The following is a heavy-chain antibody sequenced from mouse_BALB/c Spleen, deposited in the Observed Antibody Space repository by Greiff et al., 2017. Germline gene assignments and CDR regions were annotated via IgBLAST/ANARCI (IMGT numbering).Heavy chain of an antibody. V-gene: IGHV1-18*01. D-gene: IGHD1-1*01. CDR2: INPNNGGT. CDR3: AKVATDDYAMDY. Sequence: VQLKESGPELVKPGASVKIPCKASGYTFTDYNMDWVKQSHGKSLEWIGDINPNNGGTIYNQKFKGKATLTVDKSSSTAYMELRSLTSEDTAVYYCAKVATDDYAMDYWGQGTSVTVAS. J-gene: IGHJ4*01. CDR1: GYTFTDYN.